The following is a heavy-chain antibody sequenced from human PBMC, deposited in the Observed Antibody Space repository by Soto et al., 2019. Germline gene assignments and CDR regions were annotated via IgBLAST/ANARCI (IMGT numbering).Heavy chain of an antibody. Sequence: GGSLRLSCAASGFTFSSYWMSWVRQAPGKGLEWVANIKQDGSGKYYLNSVKGRFTISRDNAKNSLYLQMNSLRAEDTAVYYCARDSPGELYYYYYMDVWGKGTTVTVSS. D-gene: IGHD2-21*01. CDR3: ARDSPGELYYYYYMDV. CDR1: GFTFSSYW. CDR2: IKQDGSGK. J-gene: IGHJ6*03. V-gene: IGHV3-7*01.